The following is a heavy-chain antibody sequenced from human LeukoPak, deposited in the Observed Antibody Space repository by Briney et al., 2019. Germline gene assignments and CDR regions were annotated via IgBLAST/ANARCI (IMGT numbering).Heavy chain of an antibody. CDR1: GFTFSSYW. J-gene: IGHJ4*02. V-gene: IGHV3-48*01. D-gene: IGHD5-12*01. CDR3: AGERGGYGFY. Sequence: GGSLRLSCAASGFTFSSYWMSWVRQAPGKGLEWVSYISSSSSTIYYADSVKGRFTISRDNAKNSLYLQMNSLRGDDTAMYYCAGERGGYGFYWGQGTLVTVSS. CDR2: ISSSSSTI.